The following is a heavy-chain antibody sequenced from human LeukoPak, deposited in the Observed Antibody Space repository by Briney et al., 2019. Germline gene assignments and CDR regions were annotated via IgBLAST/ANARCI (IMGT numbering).Heavy chain of an antibody. V-gene: IGHV4-59*01. J-gene: IGHJ4*02. CDR1: GGSISSYY. Sequence: SETLSLTCTVSGGSISSYYWSWIRQPPGKGLEWIGYIYYSGSTNYNPPLKSRVTISVDTSKSQFSLRLSSVTAADTAVYYCARADSYSSGWYGGLDYWGQGTLVTVSS. CDR3: ARADSYSSGWYGGLDY. D-gene: IGHD6-19*01. CDR2: IYYSGST.